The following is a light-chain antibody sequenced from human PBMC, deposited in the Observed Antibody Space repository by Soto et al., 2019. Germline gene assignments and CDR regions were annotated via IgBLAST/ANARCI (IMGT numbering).Light chain of an antibody. CDR2: ATS. Sequence: DIQMTQSPSSLSASVGDRVTITCRASQSISTYLIWYQQKPGKAPKLLIYATSSLQSGVPSRFSGSGSGTDFTLTISSLQPEDFATYYRQQSSRSNPPFGQGTKV. CDR3: QQSSRSNPP. CDR1: QSISTY. J-gene: IGKJ1*01. V-gene: IGKV1-39*01.